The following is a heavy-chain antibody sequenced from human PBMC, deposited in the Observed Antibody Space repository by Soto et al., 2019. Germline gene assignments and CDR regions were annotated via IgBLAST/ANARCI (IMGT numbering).Heavy chain of an antibody. J-gene: IGHJ3*02. Sequence: QITLKESGPTLVRPTQTLRLTCTFSGFSLNTRSVGVGWIRQPPGKALEWLALIYWDDDKRYSPSQKSRLTITKDTSKNQVVLTMTNMDPVDTATYYCAHRRVYDILTGYQAVDAFDIWGQGTMVTVSS. CDR2: IYWDDDK. D-gene: IGHD3-9*01. CDR3: AHRRVYDILTGYQAVDAFDI. CDR1: GFSLNTRSVG. V-gene: IGHV2-5*02.